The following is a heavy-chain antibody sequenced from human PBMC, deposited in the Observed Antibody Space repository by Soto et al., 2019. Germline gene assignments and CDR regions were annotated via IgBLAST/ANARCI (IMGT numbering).Heavy chain of an antibody. CDR2: IYPGDSDT. J-gene: IGHJ4*02. Sequence: PGESLKISCKGSGYSFTSYWIGWVRQMPGKGLEWMGIIYPGDSDTRYSPSFQGQVTISADKSISTAYLQWSSLKASDTAMYYCASGPGQVVVPAAPLPPNYDILTGPPHYWGQGTLVTVSS. CDR1: GYSFTSYW. CDR3: ASGPGQVVVPAAPLPPNYDILTGPPHY. V-gene: IGHV5-51*01. D-gene: IGHD3-9*01.